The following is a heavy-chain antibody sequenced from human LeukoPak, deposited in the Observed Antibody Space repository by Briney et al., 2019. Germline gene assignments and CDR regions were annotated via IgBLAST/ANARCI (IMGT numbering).Heavy chain of an antibody. CDR3: ARGGAAAGLFDY. CDR2: INVYNDNT. V-gene: IGHV1-18*01. Sequence: ASVKVSCKASGYTFTSYGISWVRQAPGQGLEWMGWINVYNDNTNYAQMLQGRVTMTTDTSTSTAHMELRSLRPDDTAVYYCARGGAAAGLFDYWGQGTLVTVSS. J-gene: IGHJ4*02. D-gene: IGHD6-13*01. CDR1: GYTFTSYG.